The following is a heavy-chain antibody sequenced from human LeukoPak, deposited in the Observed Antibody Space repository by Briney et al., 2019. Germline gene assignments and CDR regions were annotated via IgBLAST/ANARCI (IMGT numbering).Heavy chain of an antibody. CDR2: ISGSGDST. V-gene: IGHV3-23*01. CDR1: GFAFNNYV. J-gene: IGHJ4*02. CDR3: ARGSGTSRPYYLDY. D-gene: IGHD3-10*01. Sequence: GGSLRLSCAASGFAFNNYVMTWVRRAPGKGLDWFSAISGSGDSTYYADSVKGRFTISRDSSKSTMYLQVTSLTAEDTAVYYCARGSGTSRPYYLDYWGRGTLVTASS.